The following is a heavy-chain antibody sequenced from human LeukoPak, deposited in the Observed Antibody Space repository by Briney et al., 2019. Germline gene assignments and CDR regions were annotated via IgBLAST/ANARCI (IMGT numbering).Heavy chain of an antibody. J-gene: IGHJ4*02. CDR1: GGSIGSGGYY. CDR2: IYYSGST. D-gene: IGHD5-24*01. Sequence: SEALSLTCTVSGGSIGSGGYYWSWIRQHPGKGLEWIGYIYYSGSTYYNPSLKSRVTISVDTSKNQFSLKLSSVTAADTAVYYCASGRWLQYSGFDYWGQGTLVTVSS. CDR3: ASGRWLQYSGFDY. V-gene: IGHV4-31*03.